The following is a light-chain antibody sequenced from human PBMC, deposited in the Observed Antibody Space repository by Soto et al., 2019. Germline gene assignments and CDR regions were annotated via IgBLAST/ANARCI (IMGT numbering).Light chain of an antibody. Sequence: DIQMTQSPSTLSASVGDRVTITCRASQSISSWLAWYQQKPGKAPKLLIYDASSLESGVPSRFSGSGSGTEVTLAISSLQPDDFVTYYCQQYNSYSQYTVGQGTKLEIK. CDR3: QQYNSYSQYT. CDR1: QSISSW. V-gene: IGKV1-5*01. J-gene: IGKJ2*01. CDR2: DAS.